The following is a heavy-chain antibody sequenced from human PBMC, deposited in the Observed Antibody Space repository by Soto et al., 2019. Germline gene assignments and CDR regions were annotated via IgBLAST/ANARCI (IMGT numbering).Heavy chain of an antibody. CDR3: ARDYSPPFGDYVYVLPDY. CDR1: GYTFTSYY. D-gene: IGHD4-17*01. J-gene: IGHJ4*02. Sequence: ASVKVSCKTSGYTFTSYYMHWVRQAPGQGLEWMGIINPSGGSTSYAQKFQGRVTMTRDTSTSTVYMELSSLRSEDTTVYYCARDYSPPFGDYVYVLPDYWGQGTLVTVSS. V-gene: IGHV1-46*03. CDR2: INPSGGST.